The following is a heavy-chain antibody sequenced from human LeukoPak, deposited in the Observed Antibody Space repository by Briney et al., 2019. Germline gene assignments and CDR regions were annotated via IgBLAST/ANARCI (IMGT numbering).Heavy chain of an antibody. V-gene: IGHV4-59*01. CDR2: IYYSGST. CDR3: ARDAPYYDFWSGHMDV. D-gene: IGHD3-3*01. Sequence: SETLSLTCTVSGGSISSYYWSWTRQPPGKGLEWVGYIYYSGSTNYNPSLKSRVTISVDASKNQFSLKLSSVTAADTAVYYCARDAPYYDFWSGHMDVWGQGTTVTVSS. CDR1: GGSISSYY. J-gene: IGHJ6*02.